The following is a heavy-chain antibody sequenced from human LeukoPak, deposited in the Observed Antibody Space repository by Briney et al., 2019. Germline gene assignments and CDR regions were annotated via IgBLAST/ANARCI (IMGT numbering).Heavy chain of an antibody. CDR3: AKANYYYDSSGYIHYMDV. Sequence: GGSLRLSCAASGFTFSRYDMHWVRQAPGKGLEWVAVISYDGSNKYYADSVKGRFTISRDNSKNTLYLQMNSLRAEDTAVYYCAKANYYYDSSGYIHYMDVWGKGTTVTVSS. V-gene: IGHV3-30*18. D-gene: IGHD3-22*01. J-gene: IGHJ6*03. CDR2: ISYDGSNK. CDR1: GFTFSRYD.